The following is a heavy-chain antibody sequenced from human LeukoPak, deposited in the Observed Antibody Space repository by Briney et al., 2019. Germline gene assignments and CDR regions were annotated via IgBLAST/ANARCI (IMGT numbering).Heavy chain of an antibody. J-gene: IGHJ4*02. CDR2: IYYSGST. CDR1: GGSISSYY. CDR3: ARDHSGWYGFDY. V-gene: IGHV4-59*01. D-gene: IGHD6-19*01. Sequence: SGTLSLTCTVSGGSISSYYWSWIRQPPGKGLEWIGYIYYSGSTNYNPSLKSRVTISVDTSKNQFSLKLSSVTAADTAVYYCARDHSGWYGFDYWGQGTLVTVSS.